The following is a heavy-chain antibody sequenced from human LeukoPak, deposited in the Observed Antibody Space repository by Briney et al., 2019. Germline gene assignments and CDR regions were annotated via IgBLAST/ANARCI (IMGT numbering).Heavy chain of an antibody. CDR3: ASLWTYYDYVWGSYHDAFDI. V-gene: IGHV3-30*04. CDR1: GFTFSSYA. CDR2: ISYDGSNK. J-gene: IGHJ3*02. Sequence: GGSLRLSCAASGFTFSSYAMHWVRQAPGKGLEWVAVISYDGSNKYYADYVKVLFTISRDNSKNTLYLQMNSLRGEDTAVYYCASLWTYYDYVWGSYHDAFDIWGQGTMVTVSS. D-gene: IGHD3-16*02.